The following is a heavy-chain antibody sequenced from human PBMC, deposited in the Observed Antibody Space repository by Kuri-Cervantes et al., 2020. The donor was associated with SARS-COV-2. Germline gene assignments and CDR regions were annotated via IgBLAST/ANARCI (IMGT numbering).Heavy chain of an antibody. CDR3: ATPRGYSYGPFDY. CDR1: GFTFDDYT. V-gene: IGHV3-23*01. CDR2: ISGSGGST. D-gene: IGHD5-18*01. J-gene: IGHJ4*02. Sequence: GGSLRLSCAASGFTFDDYTMHWVRQAPGKGLEWVSAISGSGGSTYYADSVKGRFTISRDNSKNTLYLQMNSLRAEDTAVYYCATPRGYSYGPFDYWGQGTLVTVSS.